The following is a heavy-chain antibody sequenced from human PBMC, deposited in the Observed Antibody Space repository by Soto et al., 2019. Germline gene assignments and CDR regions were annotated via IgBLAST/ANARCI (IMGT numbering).Heavy chain of an antibody. CDR1: GFTFDTYV. J-gene: IGHJ4*02. CDR2: MWFDGSKK. V-gene: IGHV3-33*01. Sequence: GGSLRLSCAASGFTFDTYVMHWVRQAPGKGLEWVALMWFDGSKKYYGDSVRGRFTISRDNSKNTLYLQMNSLRAEDTAVYYCARGARDFDYWGQGTLVTVSS. CDR3: ARGARDFDY. D-gene: IGHD3-16*01.